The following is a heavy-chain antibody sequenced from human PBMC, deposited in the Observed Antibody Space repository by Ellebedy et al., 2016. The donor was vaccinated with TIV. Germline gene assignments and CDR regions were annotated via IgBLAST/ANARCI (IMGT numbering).Heavy chain of an antibody. D-gene: IGHD1-1*01. V-gene: IGHV1-2*02. J-gene: IGHJ4*02. CDR3: AKDRYVSGPTFTDH. CDR1: GYTFTGYY. CDR2: VNLNSGAT. Sequence: ASVKVSXXASGYTFTGYYMHWVRQAPGQGLEWMGWVNLNSGATVYAQKFQGRVTMTRDTSITTAYMDLSRLRSDDTAVYYCAKDRYVSGPTFTDHWGQGTLVTVPS.